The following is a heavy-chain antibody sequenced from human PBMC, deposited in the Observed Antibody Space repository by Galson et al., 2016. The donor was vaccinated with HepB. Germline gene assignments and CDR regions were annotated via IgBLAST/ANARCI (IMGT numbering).Heavy chain of an antibody. D-gene: IGHD3-10*01. CDR2: ISGSGGST. CDR3: AKVVGRFGTGGDAFDI. V-gene: IGHV3-23*01. Sequence: SLRLSCAASGFTFSSYTMSLVRQAPGRGLVWVSLISGSGGSTHYADSVKGRFTISRDNSKNTLYLQMNSLRAEDTAVYYCAKVVGRFGTGGDAFDIWGQGTMVTVSS. J-gene: IGHJ3*02. CDR1: GFTFSSYT.